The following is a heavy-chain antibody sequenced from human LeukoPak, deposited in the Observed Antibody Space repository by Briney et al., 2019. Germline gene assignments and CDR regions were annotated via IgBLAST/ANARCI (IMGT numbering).Heavy chain of an antibody. CDR3: ARFPLYSSGWYDNY. V-gene: IGHV4-34*01. D-gene: IGHD6-19*01. J-gene: IGHJ4*02. CDR2: INHSGST. CDR1: GGSFSGYY. Sequence: PSETLSLTCAVYGGSFSGYYWSWIRQPPGKGLEWIGEINHSGSTNYNPSLKSRVTISVDMSKNQFSLKLSSVTAADTAVYYCARFPLYSSGWYDNYWGQGTLVTVSS.